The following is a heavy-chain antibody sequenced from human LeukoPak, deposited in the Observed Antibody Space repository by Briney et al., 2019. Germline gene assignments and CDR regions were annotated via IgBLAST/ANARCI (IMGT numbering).Heavy chain of an antibody. D-gene: IGHD3-16*01. Sequence: SETLSLTCTVSGGSMRSYYWSFIRQPARKGLEWIGRIHTSGTTYYNASLTSRGTMSVDMSKNQFSLRLTSVAAADTAVYYCARGEFYDGGGRNWFDPWGQGTLVTVSS. CDR3: ARGEFYDGGGRNWFDP. CDR1: GGSMRSYY. J-gene: IGHJ5*02. CDR2: IHTSGTT. V-gene: IGHV4-4*07.